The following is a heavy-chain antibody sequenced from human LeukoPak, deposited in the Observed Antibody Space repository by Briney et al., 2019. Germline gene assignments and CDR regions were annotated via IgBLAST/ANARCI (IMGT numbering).Heavy chain of an antibody. CDR1: GYTFTSYP. CDR2: INPGNANT. D-gene: IGHD2-15*01. CDR3: ARGGGSCSGGSCYSSYFDS. Sequence: ASVKVSCKASGYTFTSYPMHWVRQAPGQRLEWMGWINPGNANTKYSQKFQGRVIIARDTSASTAYMELSSLRFEDTAVYFCARGGGSCSGGSCYSSYFDSWGQGTLVTVSS. V-gene: IGHV1-3*01. J-gene: IGHJ4*02.